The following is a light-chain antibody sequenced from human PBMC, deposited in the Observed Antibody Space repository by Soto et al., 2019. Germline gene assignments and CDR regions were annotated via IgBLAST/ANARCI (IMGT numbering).Light chain of an antibody. J-gene: IGLJ1*01. CDR3: AAWDDSLSGFYV. CDR2: SNN. Sequence: QSVLTQPPSASGTPGQRVTISCSGSSSNIGSNYVYWYQQLPGTAPKLLIYSNNQRPSGVPDRFSGSKSGTSASLAISGLRCEDEADYYCAAWDDSLSGFYVFGTGTKLTVL. CDR1: SSNIGSNY. V-gene: IGLV1-47*02.